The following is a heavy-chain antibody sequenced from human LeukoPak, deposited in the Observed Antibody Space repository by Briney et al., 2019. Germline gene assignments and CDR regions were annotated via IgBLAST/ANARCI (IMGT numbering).Heavy chain of an antibody. V-gene: IGHV4-34*01. CDR2: INHSGST. Sequence: SETLSLTCAVYGGSFSGYYWSRIRQPPGKGLEWIGEINHSGSTNYNPSLKSRVTISVDTSKNQFSLKLSSVTAADTAVYYCARRKPPDGLLWFGELMGFDPWGQGTLVTVSS. D-gene: IGHD3-10*01. CDR1: GGSFSGYY. CDR3: ARRKPPDGLLWFGELMGFDP. J-gene: IGHJ5*02.